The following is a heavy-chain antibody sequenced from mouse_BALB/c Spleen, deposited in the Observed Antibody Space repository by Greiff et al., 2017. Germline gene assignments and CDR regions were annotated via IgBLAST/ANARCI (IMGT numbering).Heavy chain of an antibody. CDR2: ISSGGSYT. Sequence: EVQGVESGGDLVKPGGSLKLSCAASGFTFSSYGMSWVRQTPDKRLEWVVTISSGGSYTYYPDSVKGRFTISRDNAKNTLYLQMSSLKSEDTAMYYCARREAWFAYWGQGTLVTVSA. CDR1: GFTFSSYG. J-gene: IGHJ3*01. CDR3: ARREAWFAY. V-gene: IGHV5-6*01.